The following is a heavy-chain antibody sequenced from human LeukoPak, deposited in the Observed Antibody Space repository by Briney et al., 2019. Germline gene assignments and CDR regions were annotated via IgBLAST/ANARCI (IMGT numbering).Heavy chain of an antibody. Sequence: GGSLRLSCAASGFTFSSYAMHWVRQAPGKGLEWVAVISYDGSNKYYADSVKGRFTISRDNSKNTLYLQMNSLRAEDTAVYYCASWVGGPTEGNAFDIWGQGTMVTVSS. CDR2: ISYDGSNK. D-gene: IGHD1-26*01. CDR1: GFTFSSYA. V-gene: IGHV3-30-3*01. CDR3: ASWVGGPTEGNAFDI. J-gene: IGHJ3*02.